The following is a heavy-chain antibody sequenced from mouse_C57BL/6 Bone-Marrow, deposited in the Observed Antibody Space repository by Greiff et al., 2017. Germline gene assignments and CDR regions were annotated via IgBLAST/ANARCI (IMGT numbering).Heavy chain of an antibody. CDR2: IDPSDGYT. D-gene: IGHD4-1*02. J-gene: IGHJ3*01. CDR3: ARANWDPLFAY. CDR1: GYTFTSYW. V-gene: IGHV1-50*01. Sequence: VKLQQPGAELVKPGASVKLSCKASGYTFTSYWMQWVKQRPGQGLEWIGEIDPSDGYTNYNQKFKGKATLTVDTSSSTAYMQLSSLTSEDSAVYYCARANWDPLFAYWGQGTLVTVSA.